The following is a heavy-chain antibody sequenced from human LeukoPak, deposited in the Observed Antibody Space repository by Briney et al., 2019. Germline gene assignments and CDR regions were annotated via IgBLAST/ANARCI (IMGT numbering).Heavy chain of an antibody. V-gene: IGHV4-59*11. CDR3: AVLTVVTNAFDI. CDR2: IYYSGST. D-gene: IGHD4-23*01. CDR1: GGFISSHY. Sequence: PSETLSLTCTVSGGFISSHYWSWIRQPPGKGLEWIGYIYYSGSTNYNPSLKSRVTISVDTSKNQFSLKLSSVTAADTAVYYCAVLTVVTNAFDIWGQGTMVTVSS. J-gene: IGHJ3*02.